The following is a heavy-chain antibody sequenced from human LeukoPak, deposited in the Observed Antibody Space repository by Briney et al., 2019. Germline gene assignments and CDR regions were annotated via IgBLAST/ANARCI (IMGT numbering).Heavy chain of an antibody. Sequence: GGSLRLSCAASGFTFSDYYMSWIRQAPGKGLEWVSYISSSGSTIYYADSVKGRFTISRDNAKNSLYLQMNSLRAEDTAVYYCARSRVIMRFDAFEIWCQGTMVTVSS. V-gene: IGHV3-11*01. CDR1: GFTFSDYY. D-gene: IGHD3-10*01. J-gene: IGHJ3*02. CDR2: ISSSGSTI. CDR3: ARSRVIMRFDAFEI.